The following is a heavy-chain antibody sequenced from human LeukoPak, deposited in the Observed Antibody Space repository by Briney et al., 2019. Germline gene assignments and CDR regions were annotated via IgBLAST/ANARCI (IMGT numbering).Heavy chain of an antibody. Sequence: SETLSLTCTVSGGSISSHYWSWIRQPPGKGLEWIGYIYYSGSTNCNPSLKSRVTISVDTSKNQFSLKLSSVTAADTAVYYCARVLTDYDFWSGYYPLYYFDYWGQGTLVTVSS. CDR1: GGSISSHY. J-gene: IGHJ4*02. CDR2: IYYSGST. D-gene: IGHD3-3*01. CDR3: ARVLTDYDFWSGYYPLYYFDY. V-gene: IGHV4-59*11.